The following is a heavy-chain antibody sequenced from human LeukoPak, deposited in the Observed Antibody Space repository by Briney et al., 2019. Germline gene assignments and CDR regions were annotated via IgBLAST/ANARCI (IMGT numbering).Heavy chain of an antibody. CDR1: GFTFSSYW. V-gene: IGHV3-7*01. CDR2: MKQDGSEK. Sequence: QPGGSLRLSCAASGFTFSSYWMSWVRQAPGKGLEWVAKMKQDGSEKYYVDSVKGRLTISRDNAKNSLYLQMNSLRAEDTAVYYCARGYFDWPEYYFDYWGQGTLVTVSS. J-gene: IGHJ4*02. CDR3: ARGYFDWPEYYFDY. D-gene: IGHD3-9*01.